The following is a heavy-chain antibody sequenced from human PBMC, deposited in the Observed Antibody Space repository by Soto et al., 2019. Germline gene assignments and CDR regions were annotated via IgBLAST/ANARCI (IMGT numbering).Heavy chain of an antibody. J-gene: IGHJ4*02. Sequence: SETLSLTCAVSGASITGADSYWFWIRKPPGKGLEWIGYIAYSGDTYYNPSLRSRVTISADRSENKFSLTLKSVTAEDTAVYYCAKDLGSYYYDSSGYPTPYWGQGTLVTVSS. CDR3: AKDLGSYYYDSSGYPTPY. V-gene: IGHV4-31*11. D-gene: IGHD3-22*01. CDR2: IAYSGDT. CDR1: GASITGADSY.